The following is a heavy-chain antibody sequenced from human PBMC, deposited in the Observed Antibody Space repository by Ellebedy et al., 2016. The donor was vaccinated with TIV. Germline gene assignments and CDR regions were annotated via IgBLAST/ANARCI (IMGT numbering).Heavy chain of an antibody. CDR3: ARRASYGDYAVQVNPWFDP. J-gene: IGHJ5*02. CDR2: IRQEGDEI. CDR1: GFNFRGYW. D-gene: IGHD4-17*01. V-gene: IGHV3-7*01. Sequence: GGSLRLSCAASGFNFRGYWMTWVRQAPGKGLEWVAKIRQEGDEIYYVESVKGRFTISRDNAKNSLFLQMNSLRVEDTAVYYCARRASYGDYAVQVNPWFDPWGQGTLVTVSS.